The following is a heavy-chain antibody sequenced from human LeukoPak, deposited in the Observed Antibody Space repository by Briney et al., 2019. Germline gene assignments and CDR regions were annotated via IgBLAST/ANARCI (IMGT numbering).Heavy chain of an antibody. CDR2: INHSGST. V-gene: IGHV4-34*01. D-gene: IGHD1-26*01. J-gene: IGHJ4*02. CDR1: GGSFSGYY. Sequence: SETLSLTCAVYGGSFSGYYWSWIRQPSGKGLEWIGEINHSGSTNYNPSLKSRVTISVDTSKNQFSLKLSSVTAADTAVYYCASEILKWELLLGQDYFDYWGQGTLVTVSS. CDR3: ASEILKWELLLGQDYFDY.